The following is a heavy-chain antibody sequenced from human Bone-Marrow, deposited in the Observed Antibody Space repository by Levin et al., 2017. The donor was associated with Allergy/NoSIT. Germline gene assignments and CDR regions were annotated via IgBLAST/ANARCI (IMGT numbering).Heavy chain of an antibody. CDR2: IFYGGSS. CDR1: GVSITTNY. J-gene: IGHJ3*02. CDR3: VRGPTNSIMGDAFDI. V-gene: IGHV4-59*01. Sequence: SETLSLTCSVSGVSITTNYWNWIRQPPGKGLEWIGYIFYGGSSNYNASLKSRVTISVDTSKNQFSLKMTSVTAADTAVYYCVRGPTNSIMGDAFDIWGLGTMVTVS. D-gene: IGHD3-16*01.